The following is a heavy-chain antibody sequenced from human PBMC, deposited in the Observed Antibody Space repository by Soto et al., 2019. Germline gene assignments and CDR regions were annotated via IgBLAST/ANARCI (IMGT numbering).Heavy chain of an antibody. Sequence: ETRTLSGAVYGVSFRVYYWSRIRQPPGKGLEWIGEINHSGSTNYNPSLKSRVTISVDTSKNQFSLKLSSVTAADTAVYSCARGRRGRYLRFDPWGQGTLVIV. CDR3: ARGRRGRYLRFDP. CDR2: INHSGST. V-gene: IGHV4-34*01. D-gene: IGHD1-26*01. J-gene: IGHJ5*02. CDR1: GVSFRVYY.